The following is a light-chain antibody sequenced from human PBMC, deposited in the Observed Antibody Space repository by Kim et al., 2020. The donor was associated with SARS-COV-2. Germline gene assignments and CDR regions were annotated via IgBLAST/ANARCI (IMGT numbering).Light chain of an antibody. CDR2: DAS. J-gene: IGKJ2*01. Sequence: DIQMTQSPSSLSASVGDRVTITCRASQSISTYLSWYQQRPGNAPNVLIHDASTLQSGVPSRFSGSGSGTDFTLTISSLQPEDFGTYYCQQSYSTPDTFGQGTKLEI. CDR1: QSISTY. CDR3: QQSYSTPDT. V-gene: IGKV1-39*01.